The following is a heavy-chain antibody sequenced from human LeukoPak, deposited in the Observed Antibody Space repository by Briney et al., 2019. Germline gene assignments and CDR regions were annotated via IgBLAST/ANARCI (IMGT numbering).Heavy chain of an antibody. V-gene: IGHV3-21*01. Sequence: GGSLRLSCAASGFTFSTYTMNWVRQPPGKGLEWVSSITSSSSYIYYADSVKGRFTISRDNAKNSLYLQMNSLRAEDTAVYYCARDLGYYGDLDYWGQGTLVTVSS. CDR1: GFTFSTYT. D-gene: IGHD4-17*01. J-gene: IGHJ4*02. CDR2: ITSSSSYI. CDR3: ARDLGYYGDLDY.